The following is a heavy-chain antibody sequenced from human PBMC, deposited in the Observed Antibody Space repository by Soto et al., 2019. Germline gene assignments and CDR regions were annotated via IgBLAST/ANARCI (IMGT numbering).Heavy chain of an antibody. CDR3: AHGGYGPRAVFDY. V-gene: IGHV3-23*01. D-gene: IGHD5-12*01. CDR1: RFTFSSYG. J-gene: IGHJ4*02. CDR2: ISTSAYST. Sequence: GPLRLSCPASRFTFSSYGRTWVRQGPGKGLEWVSTISTSAYSTYYADSVKGRFTISRDNSKNTLYLQMDSMTAEGTAVYYCAHGGYGPRAVFDYWGPGTRVPLSP.